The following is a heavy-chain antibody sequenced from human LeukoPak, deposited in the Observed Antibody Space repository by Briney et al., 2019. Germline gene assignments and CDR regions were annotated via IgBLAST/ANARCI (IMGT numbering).Heavy chain of an antibody. Sequence: PGASLRLSCAASGFTFNSYAMSWVRQAPGGGLEWVSSISFTETTTYYADSVKGRFTISRDNSKNTLYLQMNSLRAEDTAVYYCAKDSLGYWFDPWGQGTLVTVSS. V-gene: IGHV3-23*01. CDR2: ISFTETTT. J-gene: IGHJ5*02. CDR3: AKDSLGYWFDP. CDR1: GFTFNSYA.